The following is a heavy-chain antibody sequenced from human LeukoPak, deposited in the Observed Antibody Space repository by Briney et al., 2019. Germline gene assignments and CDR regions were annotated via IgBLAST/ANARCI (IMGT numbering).Heavy chain of an antibody. CDR2: IYYSGST. V-gene: IGHV4-59*01. D-gene: IGHD6-19*01. CDR1: GGSISSYY. Sequence: SSETLSLTCTVSGGSISSYYWSWLRQPPGKGLEWIGYIYYSGSTNYNPSLKSRVTISVDTSKNQFSLKLSSVTAADTAVYYCARGRLVGGAFDIWGQGTMVTVSS. CDR3: ARGRLVGGAFDI. J-gene: IGHJ3*02.